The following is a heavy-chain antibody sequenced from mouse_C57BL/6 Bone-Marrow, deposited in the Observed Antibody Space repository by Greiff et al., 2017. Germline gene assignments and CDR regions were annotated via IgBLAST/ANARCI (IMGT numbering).Heavy chain of an antibody. Sequence: QVQLQQPGAELVKPGASVKLSCKASGYTFTSYWMQWVKQRPGQGLEWIGEIDPSASYTNYNQKFKGKATLTVDTSSSTDYMQLSSLTSEDSAVYYCTRHYGRGFDVWGTGTTVTVSS. CDR3: TRHYGRGFDV. J-gene: IGHJ1*03. CDR1: GYTFTSYW. CDR2: IDPSASYT. V-gene: IGHV1-50*01. D-gene: IGHD1-1*01.